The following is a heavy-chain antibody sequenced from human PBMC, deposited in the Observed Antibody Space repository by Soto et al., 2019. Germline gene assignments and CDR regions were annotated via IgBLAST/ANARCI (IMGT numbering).Heavy chain of an antibody. D-gene: IGHD2-21*02. J-gene: IGHJ6*02. Sequence: GESLKISCKGSGYSFTSYWISWVRQMPGKGLEWMGRIDPSDSYTNYSPSFQGHVTISADKSISTAYLQWSSLKASDTAMYYCARRGSLLFDYYGMDVWGQGTTVTVSS. CDR2: IDPSDSYT. CDR1: GYSFTSYW. CDR3: ARRGSLLFDYYGMDV. V-gene: IGHV5-10-1*01.